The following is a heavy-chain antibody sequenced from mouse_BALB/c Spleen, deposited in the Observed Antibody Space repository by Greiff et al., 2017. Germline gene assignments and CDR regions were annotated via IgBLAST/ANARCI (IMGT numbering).Heavy chain of an antibody. J-gene: IGHJ3*01. Sequence: DVMLVESGGGLVKPGGSLKLSCAASGFTFSSYTMSWVRQTPEKRLEWVATISSGGSYTYYPDSVKGRFTISRDNAKNTLYLQMSSLKSEDTAMYYCTREGRFAYWGQGTLVTVSA. CDR3: TREGRFAY. CDR1: GFTFSSYT. D-gene: IGHD3-3*01. V-gene: IGHV5-6-4*01. CDR2: ISSGGSYT.